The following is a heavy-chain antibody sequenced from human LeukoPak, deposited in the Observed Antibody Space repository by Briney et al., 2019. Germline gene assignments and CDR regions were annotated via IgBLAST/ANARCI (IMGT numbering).Heavy chain of an antibody. D-gene: IGHD3-3*01. CDR2: ISGSSSHT. V-gene: IGHV3-23*01. CDR3: AKEHDYSNAAPEWGFDS. CDR1: GFTFSIYA. J-gene: IGHJ4*02. Sequence: GGSLRLSCAASGFTFSIYAMSWVRQAPGRGLEWVSGISGSSSHTMDADSVRGRFTISRDNTRNTLYLHMNSLRAEDTALYYCAKEHDYSNAAPEWGFDSWGQGTLVTVSS.